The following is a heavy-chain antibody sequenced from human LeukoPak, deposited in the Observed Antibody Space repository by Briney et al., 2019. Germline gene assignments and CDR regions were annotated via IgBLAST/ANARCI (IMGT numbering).Heavy chain of an antibody. J-gene: IGHJ4*02. CDR2: IGSGGIDP. CDR3: ARKSSGLNPFDY. Sequence: GGSLRLSCAASGFTFSNSPMSWVRQAPGKGLEWVSGIGSGGIDPPYADSVKGRFTISRDNSKNMLYLQMNSLRAEDTAVYYCARKSSGLNPFDYWGQGTLVTVSS. V-gene: IGHV3-23*01. D-gene: IGHD1-14*01. CDR1: GFTFSNSP.